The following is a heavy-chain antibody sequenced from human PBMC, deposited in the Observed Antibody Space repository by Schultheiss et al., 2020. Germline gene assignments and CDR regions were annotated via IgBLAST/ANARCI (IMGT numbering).Heavy chain of an antibody. CDR1: GFTFSSYA. Sequence: GGSLRLSCAASGFTFSSYAMSWVRQAPGKGLEWVGRIRSKANSYATAYAASVKGRFTISRDDSKNTAYLQMNSLKTEDTAVYYCTRAGYSSGWLNYYGMDVWGQGTTVTVSS. CDR3: TRAGYSSGWLNYYGMDV. CDR2: IRSKANSYAT. D-gene: IGHD6-19*01. V-gene: IGHV3-73*01. J-gene: IGHJ6*02.